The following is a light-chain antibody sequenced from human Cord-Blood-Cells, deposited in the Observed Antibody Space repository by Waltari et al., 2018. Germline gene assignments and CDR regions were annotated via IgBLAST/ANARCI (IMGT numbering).Light chain of an antibody. V-gene: IGKV3-11*01. J-gene: IGKJ4*01. CDR1: QSVSSY. CDR2: DAS. CDR3: QQRSNWPPLT. Sequence: EIVLTQSLAAPSLSRVESAPLPCRASQSVSSYLAWYQQKPGQAPRLLIYDASNRATGIPARFSGSGSGTDFTLTISSLEPEDFAVYYCQQRSNWPPLTFGGGTK.